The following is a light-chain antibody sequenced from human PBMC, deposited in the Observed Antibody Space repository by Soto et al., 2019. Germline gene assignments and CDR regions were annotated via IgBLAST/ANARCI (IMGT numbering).Light chain of an antibody. Sequence: QSALTQPASVSGSPGQSITISCTGTSSDVGGYNFVSWYQQHPGKVPKLMIFDVNRRPSGVSDRFSGYKSGNTASLTISGLQAEDEGDYYCCSYTSSSTHVFGSGTKVTVL. CDR1: SSDVGGYNF. V-gene: IGLV2-14*03. J-gene: IGLJ1*01. CDR2: DVN. CDR3: CSYTSSSTHV.